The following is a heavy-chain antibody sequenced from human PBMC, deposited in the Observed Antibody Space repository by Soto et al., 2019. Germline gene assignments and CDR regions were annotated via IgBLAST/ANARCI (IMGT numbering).Heavy chain of an antibody. CDR3: VGGKMREMATILRDKWFDP. Sequence: QVQLVQSGAEVKKPGSSVKVSCKASGGTFNNNAINWVRQAPGQGLEWMGGIIPIFGTSNYAQKFQGRVAITAAASTRTADRELRGPRSEDTGIYYRVGGKMREMATILRDKWFDPWGQGILVT. D-gene: IGHD5-12*01. J-gene: IGHJ5*02. CDR2: IIPIFGTS. CDR1: GGTFNNNA. V-gene: IGHV1-69*01.